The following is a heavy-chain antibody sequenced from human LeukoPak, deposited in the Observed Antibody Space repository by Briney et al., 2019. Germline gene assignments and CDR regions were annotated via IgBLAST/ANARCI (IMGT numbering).Heavy chain of an antibody. CDR1: GGSISSYY. V-gene: IGHV4-4*07. CDR2: IYTSGST. J-gene: IGHJ6*03. D-gene: IGHD6-6*01. CDR3: ARVGSSSSKHYYYMDV. Sequence: SETLSLTCTVSGGSISSYYWSWIRQPAGKGLEWIGRIYTSGSTNYNPSLKSRVTMSVDTSKNQFSLKLSSVTAADTAVYYCARVGSSSSKHYYYMDVWAKGPRSPSP.